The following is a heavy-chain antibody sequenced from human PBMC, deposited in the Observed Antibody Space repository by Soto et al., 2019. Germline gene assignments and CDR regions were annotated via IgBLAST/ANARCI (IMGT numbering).Heavy chain of an antibody. CDR1: GFTFSSSA. V-gene: IGHV3-23*01. D-gene: IGHD6-19*01. Sequence: EVQLLESGGGLVQAGGSLRLSCFASGFTFSSSAMSWVRQAPGKGLEWVSAIGSSGHTTHYADSVKGRFTISRDNFKNTLFLEMNSLRVEDTALYYCAKGDRYRGWSWGQGTLVPVSS. CDR2: IGSSGHTT. CDR3: AKGDRYRGWS. J-gene: IGHJ5*02.